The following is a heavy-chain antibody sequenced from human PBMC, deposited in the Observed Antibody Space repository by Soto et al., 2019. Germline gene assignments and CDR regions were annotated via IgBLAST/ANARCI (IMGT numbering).Heavy chain of an antibody. CDR3: ARHLSGSSGRSFAFDI. Sequence: GESLKISCEGSGYRFIDYYIGWVRQMPGKGLEWMGIIYPRDSGPRYSPSFQGQVTISADESISTAYLQWSSLKASDTAIYYCARHLSGSSGRSFAFDIWGQGTMVTVSS. CDR1: GYRFIDYY. V-gene: IGHV5-51*01. J-gene: IGHJ3*02. CDR2: IYPRDSGP. D-gene: IGHD1-26*01.